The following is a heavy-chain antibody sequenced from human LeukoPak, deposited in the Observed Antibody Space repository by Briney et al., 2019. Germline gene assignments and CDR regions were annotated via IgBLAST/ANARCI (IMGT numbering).Heavy chain of an antibody. V-gene: IGHV1-24*01. J-gene: IGHJ1*01. CDR1: GYTLTGLS. Sequence: ASVKVSCKVSGYTLTGLSMHWVRQAPGKGLEWVGGFDPEDGETIYAQKFQGRVTMTEDTSTDTAYMELSSLRSEDTAVYYCATIAVAGTWYFQHWGQGTLVTVSS. CDR3: ATIAVAGTWYFQH. CDR2: FDPEDGET. D-gene: IGHD6-19*01.